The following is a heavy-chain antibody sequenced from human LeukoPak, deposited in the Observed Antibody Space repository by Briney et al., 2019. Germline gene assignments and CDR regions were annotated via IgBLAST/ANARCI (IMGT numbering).Heavy chain of an antibody. D-gene: IGHD1-14*01. CDR2: ISWNSGAI. CDR3: AKNMISAGRGTFDI. CDR1: GFTFDDFA. Sequence: PGGSLRLSCAVSGFTFDDFAMHWVRQAPGKGLEWVSSISWNSGAIGHADSVKGRFTISRDNAKNSLYLQMNSLRAEDMALYYCAKNMISAGRGTFDIWGQGTMVTVSS. J-gene: IGHJ3*02. V-gene: IGHV3-9*03.